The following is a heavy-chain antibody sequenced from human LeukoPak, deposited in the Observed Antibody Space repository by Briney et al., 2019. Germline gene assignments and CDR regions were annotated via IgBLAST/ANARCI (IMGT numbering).Heavy chain of an antibody. CDR2: IHKSGTIT. J-gene: IGHJ4*02. V-gene: IGHV3-48*02. CDR3: ARDPHALDF. Sequence: GGSLRLSCAASGFSFSTYSMNWVRQAPGKGLEGVSYIHKSGTITYYRDSVKGRFTISRDNAKNSLYLQMNSLRDEDTAVYYCARDPHALDFWGQGTLVTVSS. CDR1: GFSFSTYS.